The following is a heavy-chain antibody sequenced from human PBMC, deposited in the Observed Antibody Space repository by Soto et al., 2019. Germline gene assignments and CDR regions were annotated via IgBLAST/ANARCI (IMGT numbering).Heavy chain of an antibody. V-gene: IGHV1-69*12. J-gene: IGHJ6*02. CDR1: GGTFSSYA. D-gene: IGHD2-15*01. CDR2: IIPIFGTA. Sequence: QVQLVQSGAEVKKPGSSVKVSCKASGGTFSSYAISWVRQAPGQGLEWMGGIIPIFGTANYAQKFQGRVTITADESXXXAYMELXXXRSEDTAVYYCASQGGSLYYYYGMDVWGQGTTVTVSS. CDR3: ASQGGSLYYYYGMDV.